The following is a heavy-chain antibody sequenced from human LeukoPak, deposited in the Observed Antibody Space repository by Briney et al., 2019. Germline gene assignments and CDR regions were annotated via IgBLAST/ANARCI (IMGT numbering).Heavy chain of an antibody. Sequence: GGSLRLSCAASGFTFISYAMHWVRQAPGKGLEWVAVISYDGGNKYYADSVKGRFTISRDNSKNTLYLQMNSLRAEDTAVYYCARDPSTQDAFDIWGQGTMVTVSS. CDR1: GFTFISYA. V-gene: IGHV3-30*14. CDR2: ISYDGGNK. J-gene: IGHJ3*02. CDR3: ARDPSTQDAFDI.